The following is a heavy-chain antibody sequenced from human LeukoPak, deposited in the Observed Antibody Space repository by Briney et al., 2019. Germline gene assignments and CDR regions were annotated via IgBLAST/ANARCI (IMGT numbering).Heavy chain of an antibody. CDR1: SSSSYY. CDR2: ISGSGGST. J-gene: IGHJ2*01. D-gene: IGHD2-21*01. Sequence: SSSSYYWGWIRQAPGKGLEWVSAISGSGGSTYYADSVKGRFTISRDNSKNTLYLQMNSLRAEDTAVYYCAKVVRSNWYFDLWGRGTLVTVSS. CDR3: AKVVRSNWYFDL. V-gene: IGHV3-23*01.